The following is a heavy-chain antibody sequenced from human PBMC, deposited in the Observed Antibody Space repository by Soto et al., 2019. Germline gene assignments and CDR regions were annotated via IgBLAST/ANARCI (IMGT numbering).Heavy chain of an antibody. D-gene: IGHD5-18*01. Sequence: QVQLVQSGAEVKKPGSSVKVSCKVSGGSFSSNSISWVRQAPGQGLEWMGRIIPIIDTANYAQKFEGRVTITADKSTSTAYMELSSLRPEDTAVYYCVRAMGISYGFSFWGQGTLVTVSS. CDR2: IIPIIDTA. CDR1: GGSFSSNS. J-gene: IGHJ4*02. CDR3: VRAMGISYGFSF. V-gene: IGHV1-69*08.